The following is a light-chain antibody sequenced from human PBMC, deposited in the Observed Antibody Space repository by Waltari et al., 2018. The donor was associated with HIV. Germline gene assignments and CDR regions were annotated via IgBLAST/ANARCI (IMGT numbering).Light chain of an antibody. Sequence: QLLLTQSPSASASLGASVKLTCTLSSAHSNYALTWHQQRPRKGRRVLVMIDKDDGHNKGDGTDDRSSGSRSGAERYLIISSLQSDDEDYYYCQTWGTGIRVFGGGTKLTVL. CDR2: IDKDDGH. CDR3: QTWGTGIRV. CDR1: SAHSNYA. V-gene: IGLV4-69*01. J-gene: IGLJ3*02.